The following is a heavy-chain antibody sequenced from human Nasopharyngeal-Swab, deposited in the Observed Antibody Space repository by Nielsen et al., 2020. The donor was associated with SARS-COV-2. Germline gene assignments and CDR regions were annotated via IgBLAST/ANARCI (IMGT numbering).Heavy chain of an antibody. V-gene: IGHV1-46*01. CDR2: INPSGGST. J-gene: IGHJ2*01. CDR3: ARPYRGSYIGGGWYFDL. CDR1: GYTFTSYY. Sequence: ASVKVSCKASGYTFTSYYLHWVRQAPGQGLEWMGIINPSGGSTSYAQKFQGRVTMTRDTSTSTVYMGLSSLRSEDTAVYYCARPYRGSYIGGGWYFDLWGRGTLVTVSS. D-gene: IGHD1-26*01.